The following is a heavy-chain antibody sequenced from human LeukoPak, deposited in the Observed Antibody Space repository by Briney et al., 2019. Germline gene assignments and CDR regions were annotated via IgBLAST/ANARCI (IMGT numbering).Heavy chain of an antibody. V-gene: IGHV3-7*01. CDR3: AISSPVATVGY. CDR2: INQDGSEK. Sequence: GGSLRLSCAASGFTFSSYWISWVRQAPGKGLEWVANINQDGSEKYYVDSVRGRFTISRDNAKNSLYLQMNSLRAEDTAVCYCAISSPVATVGYWGQGTLVTVSS. CDR1: GFTFSSYW. D-gene: IGHD4-23*01. J-gene: IGHJ4*02.